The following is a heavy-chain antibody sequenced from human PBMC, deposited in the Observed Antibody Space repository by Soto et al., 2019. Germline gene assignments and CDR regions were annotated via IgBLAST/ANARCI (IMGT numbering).Heavy chain of an antibody. CDR2: INSDGSIT. V-gene: IGHV3-74*01. J-gene: IGHJ6*02. CDR3: ARRDQIAYYYGMDV. D-gene: IGHD2-21*01. Sequence: EVQLVESGGGLVQPGGSLRLSCAASAFTFSSYWMNWVRQAPGKGPVWVSRINSDGSITGYADSVKGRFTISRDNAKNTLYLQMNSLSAEDTAVYYCARRDQIAYYYGMDVWGQGTTVTVCS. CDR1: AFTFSSYW.